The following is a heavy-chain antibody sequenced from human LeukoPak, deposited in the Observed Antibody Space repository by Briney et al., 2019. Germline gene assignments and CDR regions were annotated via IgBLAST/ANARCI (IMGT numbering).Heavy chain of an antibody. V-gene: IGHV5-10-1*01. CDR1: GYAFASYW. D-gene: IGHD3-3*01. CDR2: IDRSDSYT. J-gene: IGHJ4*02. Sequence: GESLKISCRVSGYAFASYWIGWVRQVPGKGLEWMGRIDRSDSYTKYSPSFQGHVTISVDKSISTAYLQWSSLKASDTAMYYCALTFGVFRPFDSWGQGTLVTVSS. CDR3: ALTFGVFRPFDS.